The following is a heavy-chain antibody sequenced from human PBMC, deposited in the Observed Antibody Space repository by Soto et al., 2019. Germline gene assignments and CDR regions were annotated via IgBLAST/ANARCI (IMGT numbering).Heavy chain of an antibody. CDR2: FRTSGDGGTT. V-gene: IGHV3-23*01. CDR3: AKKVNSGPGSQYFDY. CDR1: GCIFSGYS. D-gene: IGHD3-10*01. J-gene: IGHJ4*02. Sequence: PDGSLRLSYAASGCIFSGYSMSWVSQAPGKGLEWVPGFRTSGDGGTTYYADSVEGRFTISRDNSKNMLFLQMNSLRAEDTAIYYCAKKVNSGPGSQYFDYWGQGTLVTVPQ.